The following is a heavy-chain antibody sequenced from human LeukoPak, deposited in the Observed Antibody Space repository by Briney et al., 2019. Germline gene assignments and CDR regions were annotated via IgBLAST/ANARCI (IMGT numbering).Heavy chain of an antibody. D-gene: IGHD2-2*01. V-gene: IGHV4-34*01. CDR3: ARGHDIVVVPAATRGPYYFDY. CDR1: GGSFGGYY. CDR2: INHSGST. J-gene: IGHJ4*02. Sequence: SETLSLTCAVYGGSFGGYYWSWIRQPPGKGLEWIGEINHSGSTNYNPSLKSRVTISVDTSKNQFSLKLSSVTAADTAVYYCARGHDIVVVPAATRGPYYFDYWGQGTLVTVSS.